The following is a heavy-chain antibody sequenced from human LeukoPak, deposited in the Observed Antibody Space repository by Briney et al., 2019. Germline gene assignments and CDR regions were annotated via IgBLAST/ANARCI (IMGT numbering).Heavy chain of an antibody. J-gene: IGHJ4*02. D-gene: IGHD3-22*01. CDR1: GGSISSGDYY. Sequence: SQTLSLTCTVSGGSISSGDYYWSWIRQPPGKGLEWIGYIYNSGSTYYNPSLKGRVTISVDTSKYQFSLRLSSMTAADTAVYYCARVSYYYDSSGYYIYYFDYWGQGTLVTVSS. CDR3: ARVSYYYDSSGYYIYYFDY. V-gene: IGHV4-30-4*01. CDR2: IYNSGST.